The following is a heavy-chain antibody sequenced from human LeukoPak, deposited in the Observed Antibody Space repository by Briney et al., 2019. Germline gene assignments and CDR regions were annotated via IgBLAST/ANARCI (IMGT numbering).Heavy chain of an antibody. CDR2: MNPNSGNT. D-gene: IGHD6-13*01. J-gene: IGHJ1*01. CDR3: ARGDSSSWYIEGYFQH. CDR1: RYTFTSYD. Sequence: ASVKVSCKASRYTFTSYDINWVRQATGQGLEWMGWMNPNSGNTGYAQKFQGRVTITRNTSISTAYMELSSLRSEDTAVYYCARGDSSSWYIEGYFQHWGQGTLVTVSS. V-gene: IGHV1-8*03.